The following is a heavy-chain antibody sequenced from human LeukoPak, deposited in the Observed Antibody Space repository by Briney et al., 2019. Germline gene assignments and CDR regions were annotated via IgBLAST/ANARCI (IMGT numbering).Heavy chain of an antibody. D-gene: IGHD2-8*01. V-gene: IGHV3-9*01. CDR3: AKDKWADTYYFDY. Sequence: GRSLRLSCAASGFTFDDYAMHWVRQAPGKGLEWVSGISWNSGSIGYADSVKGRFTISRDNAKNSLHLQMNSLRAEDTALYYCAKDKWADTYYFDYWGQGTLVTVSS. CDR1: GFTFDDYA. J-gene: IGHJ4*02. CDR2: ISWNSGSI.